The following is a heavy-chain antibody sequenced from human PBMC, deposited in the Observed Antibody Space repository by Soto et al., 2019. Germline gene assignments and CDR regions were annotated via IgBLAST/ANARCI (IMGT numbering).Heavy chain of an antibody. J-gene: IGHJ4*02. CDR2: IYPGDSDT. CDR1: GYSFTSYW. CDR3: ARLGYYYDSSGYYYPFDY. D-gene: IGHD3-22*01. V-gene: IGHV5-51*01. Sequence: GESLKISCKGSGYSFTSYWIGWVRQMPGKGLEWMGIIYPGDSDTRYSPSFQGQVTISADKSISTAYLQWSSLKASDTAMYYCARLGYYYDSSGYYYPFDYWGQGTLLTVSS.